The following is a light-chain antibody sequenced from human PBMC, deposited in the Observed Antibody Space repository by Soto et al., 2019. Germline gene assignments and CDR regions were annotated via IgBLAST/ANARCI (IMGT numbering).Light chain of an antibody. V-gene: IGLV2-14*01. CDR2: EVN. J-gene: IGLJ1*01. Sequence: QSALTQPASLSGSPGQSITISCTGTSSDIGAYDYVSWFQQHPGKAPKLMISEVNNRPSGVSNRFSGSKSGNTAYLTISVLQVEDEAEYFCCSFTTTSTHVFGTGTKVTVL. CDR1: SSDIGAYDY. CDR3: CSFTTTSTHV.